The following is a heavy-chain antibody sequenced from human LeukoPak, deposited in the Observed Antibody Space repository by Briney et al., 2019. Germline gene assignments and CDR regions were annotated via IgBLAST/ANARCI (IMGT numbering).Heavy chain of an antibody. D-gene: IGHD5-12*01. J-gene: IGHJ4*02. CDR1: EFSFSYFA. V-gene: IGHV3-48*01. Sequence: GGSLRLSCLASEFSFSYFALIWVGPAPGKGLEWVSYVSRSSRTTYFAHSAKGRFTISRDAARNSLYLQMNSLRAEDTAVYYCARVEASGYDYGAFDYWGQGTLVTVSS. CDR2: VSRSSRTT. CDR3: ARVEASGYDYGAFDY.